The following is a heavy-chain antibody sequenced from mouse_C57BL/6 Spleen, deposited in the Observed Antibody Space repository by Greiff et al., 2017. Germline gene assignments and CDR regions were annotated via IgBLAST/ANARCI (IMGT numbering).Heavy chain of an antibody. CDR3: ARRGYDGDYFDY. J-gene: IGHJ2*01. CDR1: GFTFSSYG. Sequence: EVNLVESGGDLVKPGGSLKLSCAASGFTFSSYGMSWVRQTPDKRLEWVANISRGGSYTYYPDSVKGRFTITRDNAKNTLYLQMSSQTSEDTAVDYCARRGYDGDYFDYWGQGTTLTVSS. V-gene: IGHV5-6*02. D-gene: IGHD2-2*01. CDR2: ISRGGSYT.